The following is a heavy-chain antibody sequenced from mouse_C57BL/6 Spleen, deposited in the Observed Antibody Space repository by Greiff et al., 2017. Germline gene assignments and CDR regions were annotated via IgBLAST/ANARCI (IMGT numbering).Heavy chain of an antibody. Sequence: EVQRVESGGGLVKPGGSLKLSCAASGFTFSDYGMHWVRQAPEKGLEWVAYISSGSSTIYYADTVKGRFTISRDNAKNTLFLQMTSLRSEDTAMYYCAREYDYDVGARDYWGQGTSVTVSS. CDR2: ISSGSSTI. J-gene: IGHJ4*01. CDR3: AREYDYDVGARDY. V-gene: IGHV5-17*01. D-gene: IGHD2-4*01. CDR1: GFTFSDYG.